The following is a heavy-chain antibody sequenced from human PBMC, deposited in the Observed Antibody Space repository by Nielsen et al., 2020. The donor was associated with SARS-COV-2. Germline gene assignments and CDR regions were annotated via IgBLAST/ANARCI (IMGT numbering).Heavy chain of an antibody. V-gene: IGHV4-34*01. D-gene: IGHD5-24*01. Sequence: SETLSPTCGVHGESFRGFYWTWIRQAPGKGLEWIGEINHNGGTNYISPLTSRVTISVDTSRRQFSLKMTSLTAADTAVYYCARGRDGGIYAYLHHMDVWGEGTAVTVSS. CDR2: INHNGGT. J-gene: IGHJ6*03. CDR1: GESFRGFY. CDR3: ARGRDGGIYAYLHHMDV.